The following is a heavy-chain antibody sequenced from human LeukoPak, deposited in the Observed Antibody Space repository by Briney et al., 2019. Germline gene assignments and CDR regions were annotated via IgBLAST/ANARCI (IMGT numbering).Heavy chain of an antibody. V-gene: IGHV4-39*01. J-gene: IGHJ4*02. CDR3: ARLHGDYAAYY. CDR2: IYNSGST. Sequence: SETLSLTCTVSGGSISSSNYYWGWIRQPPGKGLEWIGSIYNSGSTYYNPSLKSRVTISVNTSKKQFSLKLSSVTAADTAVYYCARLHGDYAAYYWGQGTLVTVSS. D-gene: IGHD4-17*01. CDR1: GGSISSSNYY.